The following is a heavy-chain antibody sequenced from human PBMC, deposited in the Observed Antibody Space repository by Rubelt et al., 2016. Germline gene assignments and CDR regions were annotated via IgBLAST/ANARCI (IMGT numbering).Heavy chain of an antibody. V-gene: IGHV4-4*09. J-gene: IGHJ2*01. Sequence: QVQLQESGPGLVKASETLSLTCNVSGVSISPYYWSWIRQPPGKGLEWLAHMDVSGSTYNPSLNNRVTMSINTSKNQVSLRLRSVTAADTALYFCARLPAILKPHWYFDLWGRGTMVTVSS. D-gene: IGHD2-8*01. CDR3: ARLPAILKPHWYFDL. CDR1: GVSISPYY. CDR2: MDVSGST.